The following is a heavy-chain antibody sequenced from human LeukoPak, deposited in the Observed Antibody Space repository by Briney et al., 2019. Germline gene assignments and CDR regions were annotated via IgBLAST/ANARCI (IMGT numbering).Heavy chain of an antibody. CDR3: GRAVSGRFDY. D-gene: IGHD6-19*01. V-gene: IGHV4-59*08. Sequence: SETLSLTRTVSGGSISSYYWRWIRQPPGKGLEWVGDIYYSGSNKYNPSLKRRVTISVGNSKKHFLLLLSPGTAADTAIYYCGRAVSGRFDYWGQGTLVTVS. J-gene: IGHJ4*02. CDR1: GGSISSYY. CDR2: IYYSGSN.